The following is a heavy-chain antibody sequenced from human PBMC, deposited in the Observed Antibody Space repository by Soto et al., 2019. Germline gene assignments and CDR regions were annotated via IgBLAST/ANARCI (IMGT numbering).Heavy chain of an antibody. D-gene: IGHD1-20*01. V-gene: IGHV1-18*01. CDR2: ISAYNGNT. J-gene: IGHJ6*02. CDR3: ARDPITGTDLYYYYYGMDV. CDR1: GYTFTSYG. Sequence: ASVKVSCKASGYTFTSYGISWVRQAPGQGLEWMGWISAYNGNTNYAQKLQGRVTMTTDTSTSTAYMELRSLRSDDTAVYYCARDPITGTDLYYYYYGMDVWGQGTTVTVSS.